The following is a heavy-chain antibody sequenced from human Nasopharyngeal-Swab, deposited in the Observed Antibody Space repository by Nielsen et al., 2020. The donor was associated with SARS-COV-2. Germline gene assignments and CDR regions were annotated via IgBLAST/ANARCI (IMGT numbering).Heavy chain of an antibody. J-gene: IGHJ6*02. CDR3: AREERGVTLEGGYYYYGMDV. V-gene: IGHV7-4-1*02. CDR1: GYTFTSYA. D-gene: IGHD3-10*01. Sequence: ASVKVSCKASGYTFTSYAMNWVRQAPGQGLEWMGWINTNTGNPTYAQGFTGRFVFSLDTSVSTAYLQISSLKAEDTAVYYCAREERGVTLEGGYYYYGMDVWGQGTTVTFSS. CDR2: INTNTGNP.